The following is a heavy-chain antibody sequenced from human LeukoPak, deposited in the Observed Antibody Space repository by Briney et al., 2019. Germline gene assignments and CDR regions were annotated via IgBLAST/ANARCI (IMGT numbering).Heavy chain of an antibody. D-gene: IGHD1-26*01. CDR2: INPSGGST. V-gene: IGHV1-46*01. CDR1: GYTFTSYY. CDR3: ARDESGSYFFFWFDP. Sequence: ASVKVSCKASGYTFTSYYMHWVRQAPGQGLEWMGMINPSGGSTSYAQKFQGRVTMTRDTSTSTLYMELSRLTSDDTAVYYCARDESGSYFFFWFDPWGQGTLVTVSS. J-gene: IGHJ5*02.